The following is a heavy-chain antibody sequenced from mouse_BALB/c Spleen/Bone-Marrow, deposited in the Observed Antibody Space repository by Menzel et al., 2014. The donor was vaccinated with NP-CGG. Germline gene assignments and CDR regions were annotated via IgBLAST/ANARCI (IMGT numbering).Heavy chain of an antibody. V-gene: IGHV5-6-4*01. Sequence: EVKLVESGGGSVKPGGSLKLSCAASGFTFSSYTMSWVRQTPEKRLEWVATISSGGSYTNYPDSVKGRFTISRDNAKNTLYLQMSSLKSEDTAMYYCTRDPFYYGSSYAMDYWGQGTSVTVSS. CDR1: GFTFSSYT. J-gene: IGHJ4*01. CDR2: ISSGGSYT. D-gene: IGHD1-1*01. CDR3: TRDPFYYGSSYAMDY.